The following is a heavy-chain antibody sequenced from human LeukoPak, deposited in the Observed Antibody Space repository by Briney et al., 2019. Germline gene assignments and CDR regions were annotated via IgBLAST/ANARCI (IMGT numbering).Heavy chain of an antibody. J-gene: IGHJ5*02. CDR2: IYSSGST. V-gene: IGHV4-4*07. CDR3: ARDSGTTGEVKFDP. CDR1: GGSISRYY. Sequence: MTSETLSLTCTVSGGSISRYYWSWIRQPAGKGLEWIGRIYSSGSTTYNPSLKSRVTMSIDTSKNQFSLKLSFVTAADTAVYYCARDSGTTGEVKFDPWGQGALVTVSS. D-gene: IGHD3-10*01.